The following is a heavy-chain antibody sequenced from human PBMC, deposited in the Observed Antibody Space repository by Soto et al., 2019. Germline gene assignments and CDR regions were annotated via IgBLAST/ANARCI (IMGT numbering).Heavy chain of an antibody. CDR3: ARGVLH. J-gene: IGHJ4*01. Sequence: QVQLQESGPGLVQPSQTLSLTCTVSGGSISSGGYYWRWIRKHPGTGLELIGHIFYSGSTYYSTCLKSRVTKSVVTFRNQFSLIVNSVTAADTVVYYCARGVLHWGQGTLVTVSS. CDR1: GGSISSGGYY. V-gene: IGHV4-31*03. CDR2: IFYSGST.